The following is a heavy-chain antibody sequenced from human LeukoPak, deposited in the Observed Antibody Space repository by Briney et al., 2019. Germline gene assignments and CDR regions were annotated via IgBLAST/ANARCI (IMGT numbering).Heavy chain of an antibody. D-gene: IGHD5-12*01. J-gene: IGHJ4*02. V-gene: IGHV3-7*01. CDR2: IKNDGSDR. CDR1: GFTFNNAW. Sequence: GGSLRFSGAASGFTFNNAWMSWVRQAPGKGLEWVATIKNDGSDRYYVDSVKGRFTISRDNAKKSLYLQMNSLRVEDTAVYYCANLGYSDGGEGTLVTVSS. CDR3: ANLGYSD.